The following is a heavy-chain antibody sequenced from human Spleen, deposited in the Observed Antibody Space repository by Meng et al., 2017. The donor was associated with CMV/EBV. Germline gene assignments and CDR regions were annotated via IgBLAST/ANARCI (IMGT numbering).Heavy chain of an antibody. V-gene: IGHV3-15*01. J-gene: IGHJ4*02. CDR2: IKSKTDGETT. CDR1: EFTFTNAW. CDR3: TTDNGELAFDY. Sequence: GELVETGGGVVKAGGSLRLSFAASEFTFTNAWMSWVRQAPGKGLEWVGRIKSKTDGETTDYAAPVKGRFTISRDDSKNTLYLQMKSLKTEDTAVYYCTTDNGELAFDYWGQGTLVTVSS. D-gene: IGHD1-26*01.